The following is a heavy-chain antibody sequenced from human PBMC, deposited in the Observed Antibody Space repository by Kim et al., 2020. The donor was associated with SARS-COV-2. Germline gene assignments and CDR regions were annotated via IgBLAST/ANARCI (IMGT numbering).Heavy chain of an antibody. J-gene: IGHJ4*02. CDR3: ARMDAALPVADC. Sequence: YYNPSLKSRVTVSVDMSKNQFSLKLSSVTAADTAVYYCARMDAALPVADCWGQGTLVTVSS. D-gene: IGHD6-19*01. V-gene: IGHV4-39*01.